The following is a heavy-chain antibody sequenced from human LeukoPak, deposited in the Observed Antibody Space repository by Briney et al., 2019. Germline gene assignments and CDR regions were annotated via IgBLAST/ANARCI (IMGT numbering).Heavy chain of an antibody. Sequence: GGSLKLSCAASGFTFSDSNMHWVRQASGKGLEWVGRIRSRANNYATAYGASVTGRFTISRDDSKNTAYLQMNGLKTEDTAVFYCTRTPDFWSGYSDWGQGTLVTVSS. CDR1: GFTFSDSN. V-gene: IGHV3-73*01. CDR2: IRSRANNYAT. J-gene: IGHJ4*02. D-gene: IGHD3-3*01. CDR3: TRTPDFWSGYSD.